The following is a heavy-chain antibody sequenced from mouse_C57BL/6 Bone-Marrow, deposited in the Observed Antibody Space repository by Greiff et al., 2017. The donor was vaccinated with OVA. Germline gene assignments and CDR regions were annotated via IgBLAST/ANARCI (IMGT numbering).Heavy chain of an antibody. Sequence: EVKLQESEGGLVQPGSSMKLSCTASGFTFSDYYMAWVRQVPEKGLEWVANINYDGSSTYYLDSLKSRFIISRDNAKNILYLQKSSLKSEDTATYYCARVSWDYAMDYWGQGTSVTVSS. CDR1: GFTFSDYY. CDR2: INYDGSST. V-gene: IGHV5-16*01. CDR3: ARVSWDYAMDY. J-gene: IGHJ4*01.